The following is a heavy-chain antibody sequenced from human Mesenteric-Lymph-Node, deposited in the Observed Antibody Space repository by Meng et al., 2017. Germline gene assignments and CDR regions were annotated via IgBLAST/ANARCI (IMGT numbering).Heavy chain of an antibody. CDR2: VHYSGTT. Sequence: GSLRLSCTVSGGSISSYYWTWIRQPPGKGLEWVGNVHYSGTTDYNPSLKSRLTISLDTSRNQFSLKLNSVTAADTAMYYCARFCAGGRCPDYWGQGTLVTVSS. CDR3: ARFCAGGRCPDY. V-gene: IGHV4-59*01. D-gene: IGHD2-15*01. CDR1: GGSISSYY. J-gene: IGHJ4*02.